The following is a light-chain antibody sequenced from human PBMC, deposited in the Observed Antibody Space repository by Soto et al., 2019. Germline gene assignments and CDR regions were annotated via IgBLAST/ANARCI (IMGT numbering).Light chain of an antibody. V-gene: IGKV3-15*01. J-gene: IGKJ1*01. Sequence: EIVLTQSPATLSLSPGERATLSCRASQSVSSYLAWYQQKPGQAPRLLIHGATTRATGIPARFSGSGSGTEFNLTISSLQSEDFAVYYCQQYNNWPRTFGQGTKVDI. CDR3: QQYNNWPRT. CDR1: QSVSSY. CDR2: GAT.